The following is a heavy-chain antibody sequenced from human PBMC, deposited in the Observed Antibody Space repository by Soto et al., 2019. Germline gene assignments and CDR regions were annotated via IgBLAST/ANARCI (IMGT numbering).Heavy chain of an antibody. V-gene: IGHV1-3*01. D-gene: IGHD3-9*01. CDR2: INAGNGNT. J-gene: IGHJ1*01. CDR1: GYTFTSYA. CDR3: ARVRAMTGYYGYFQH. Sequence: GASVKVSCKASGYTFTSYAMHWGRQAPGQRLEWMGWINAGNGNTKYSQKFQGRVTITRDTSASTAYMELSSLRSEDTAVYYCARVRAMTGYYGYFQHWGQGTLVTVSS.